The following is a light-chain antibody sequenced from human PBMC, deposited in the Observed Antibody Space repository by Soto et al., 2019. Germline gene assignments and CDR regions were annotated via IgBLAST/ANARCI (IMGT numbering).Light chain of an antibody. CDR1: QSVSSSY. CDR3: HQYDNSPLT. J-gene: IGKJ4*01. Sequence: EIVLTQSPGTLSLSPGERATLSCRASQSVSSSYLAWYQQKPGQAPRLLIYGASSRATGIPDRVSGSGSGTDFTLTISRLEPEDFAVYYCHQYDNSPLTFGGGTKVEIK. CDR2: GAS. V-gene: IGKV3-20*01.